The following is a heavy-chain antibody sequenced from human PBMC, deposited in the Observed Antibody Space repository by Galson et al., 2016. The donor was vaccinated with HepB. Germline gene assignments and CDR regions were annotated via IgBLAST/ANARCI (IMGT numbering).Heavy chain of an antibody. Sequence: SLRLSCAASGFTFSTYGMHWVRQAPGKGLEWVAVIWYGGSEKYYADSVKGRFTISRDNSKNTLYLQINSLRAEDTAVYYCARDGGIPGAAFDIWGQGTMVTVSS. CDR3: ARDGGIPGAAFDI. D-gene: IGHD3-16*01. J-gene: IGHJ3*02. CDR2: IWYGGSEK. CDR1: GFTFSTYG. V-gene: IGHV3-33*01.